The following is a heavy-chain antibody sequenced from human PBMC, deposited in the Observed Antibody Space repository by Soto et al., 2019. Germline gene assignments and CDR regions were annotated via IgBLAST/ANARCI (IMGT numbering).Heavy chain of an antibody. D-gene: IGHD3-10*01. V-gene: IGHV4-34*01. Sequence: QVQLQQWGAGLLKPSETLSLTCAVYGGSFSGYYWSWIRQPPGKGLEWIGEINHSGSTNYNPSLKGRVTISVDTSKTQFSLKLSSVTAADTAVYYCARFWGYYGSGSYSVRWFDPWGQGTLVTVSS. CDR2: INHSGST. J-gene: IGHJ5*02. CDR1: GGSFSGYY. CDR3: ARFWGYYGSGSYSVRWFDP.